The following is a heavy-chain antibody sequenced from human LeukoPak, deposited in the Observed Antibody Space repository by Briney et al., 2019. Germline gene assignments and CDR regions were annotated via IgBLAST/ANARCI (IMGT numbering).Heavy chain of an antibody. D-gene: IGHD3-9*01. CDR2: IYWDDDK. CDR3: AHTLLRYFDWLNYGYYFDY. J-gene: IGHJ4*02. V-gene: IGHV2-5*02. CDR1: GFSLSTSGVG. Sequence: SGPTLVNPTQTLTLTCTFSGFSLSTSGVGVGWIRQPPGKALEWLALIYWDDDKRYSPSLKSRLTITKDTSKNQVVLTMTNMDPVDTATYYCAHTLLRYFDWLNYGYYFDYWGQGTLVTVSS.